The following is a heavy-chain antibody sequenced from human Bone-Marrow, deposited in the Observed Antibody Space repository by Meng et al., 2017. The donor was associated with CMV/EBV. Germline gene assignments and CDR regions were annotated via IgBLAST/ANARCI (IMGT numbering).Heavy chain of an antibody. CDR2: IIPILGIA. J-gene: IGHJ6*02. D-gene: IGHD2-2*01. CDR3: ARGGGGYQLLLYNDYYGMDV. V-gene: IGHV1-69*10. CDR1: GGTFSSYA. Sequence: SVNVSCKASGGTFSSYAISWVRQAPGQGLEWMGGIIPILGIANYAQKFQGRVTITADKSTSTAYMELSSLRSEDTAGYYCARGGGGYQLLLYNDYYGMDVWGQGTTVTVSS.